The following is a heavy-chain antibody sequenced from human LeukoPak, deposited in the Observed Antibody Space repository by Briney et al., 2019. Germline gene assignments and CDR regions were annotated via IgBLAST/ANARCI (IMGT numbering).Heavy chain of an antibody. CDR2: IFHSGST. V-gene: IGHV4-4*02. CDR1: GGSISSSNW. D-gene: IGHD6-19*01. Sequence: SETLSLTCAVSGGSISSSNWWSWVRQPPGKGLEWIGEIFHSGSTHYNPSLKSRVTISVDKSKNQFSLKLSSVTAADTAVYYCARDSEGVAGTRRINSDNWFDPWGQGTLVTVSS. J-gene: IGHJ5*02. CDR3: ARDSEGVAGTRRINSDNWFDP.